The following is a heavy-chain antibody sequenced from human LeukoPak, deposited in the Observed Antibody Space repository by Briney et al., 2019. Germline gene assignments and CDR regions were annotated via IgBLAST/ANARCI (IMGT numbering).Heavy chain of an antibody. CDR1: GFTFSSYA. V-gene: IGHV3-30*04. D-gene: IGHD2-2*01. CDR3: AKDWAIAGSYYCMDV. CDR2: ISYDGSNK. Sequence: PGGSLRLSCAASGFTFSSYAMHWVRQAPGKGLEWVAVISYDGSNKYYADSVKGRFTISGDNSKNTLYLQMNSLRAEDTAVYYCAKDWAIAGSYYCMDVWGKGTTVTISS. J-gene: IGHJ6*03.